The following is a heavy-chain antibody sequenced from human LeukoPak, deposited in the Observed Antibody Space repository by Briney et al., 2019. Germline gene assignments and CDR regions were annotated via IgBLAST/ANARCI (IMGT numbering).Heavy chain of an antibody. CDR1: GFTFSSYW. D-gene: IGHD6-19*01. J-gene: IGHJ4*02. CDR3: ARDIGRAVALRSDY. CDR2: IKQDGSEK. Sequence: GGSLRLSCAASGFTFSSYWMSWVRQAPGKGLEWVANIKQDGSEKYYVDSVKGRFTISRDNAKNSLYLQMNSLRAEDTAVYYCARDIGRAVALRSDYWGQGTLVTVSS. V-gene: IGHV3-7*01.